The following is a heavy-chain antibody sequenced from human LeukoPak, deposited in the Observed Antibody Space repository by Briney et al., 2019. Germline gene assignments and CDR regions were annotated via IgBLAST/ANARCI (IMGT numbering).Heavy chain of an antibody. J-gene: IGHJ4*02. CDR3: ARDKSGSGYYPVWYFDY. V-gene: IGHV1-46*01. CDR2: INPSGGST. D-gene: IGHD3-22*01. CDR1: GYTFTSYY. Sequence: ASVKVSRKASGYTFTSYYMHWVRQAPGQGLEWMGIINPSGGSTSYAQKFQGRVTMTRDTSTSTVYMELSSLRSEDTAVYYCARDKSGSGYYPVWYFDYWGQGTLVTVSS.